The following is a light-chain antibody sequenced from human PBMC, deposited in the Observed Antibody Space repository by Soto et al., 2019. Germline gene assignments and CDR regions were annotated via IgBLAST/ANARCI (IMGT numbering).Light chain of an antibody. Sequence: EIVLTQSPATLSLSPGERATLSCRASRSVGNNLAWYQKKPGQAPGLLIYAASTRATGILARFSGSGSGTDFTLTISSLEPEDFAVYYCQQHANWPLTFGGGTKVDIK. V-gene: IGKV3-11*01. CDR3: QQHANWPLT. CDR2: AAS. CDR1: RSVGNN. J-gene: IGKJ4*01.